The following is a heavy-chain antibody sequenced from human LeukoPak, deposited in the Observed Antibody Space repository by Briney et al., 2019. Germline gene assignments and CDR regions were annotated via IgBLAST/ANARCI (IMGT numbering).Heavy chain of an antibody. J-gene: IGHJ5*02. D-gene: IGHD6-13*01. CDR1: GFTFYNYA. CDR3: AKCRLPRSSWGINWFDP. CDR2: ISGSGDST. Sequence: GGSLRLSCAASGFTFYNYAMTWVRRAPGKGLEWVSGISGSGDSTFYAHSVKGRFTIPRDNSKNTLYLQINSLGAEETAVYYCAKCRLPRSSWGINWFDPWGQGILVTVSS. V-gene: IGHV3-23*01.